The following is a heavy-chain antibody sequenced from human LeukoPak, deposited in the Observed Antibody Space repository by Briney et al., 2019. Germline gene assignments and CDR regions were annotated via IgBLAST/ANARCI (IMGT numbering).Heavy chain of an antibody. J-gene: IGHJ6*03. CDR1: GFSFSVYD. V-gene: IGHV3-13*01. CDR2: IETAGST. CDR3: ARARHYMDV. Sequence: PGGSLRLSCAGSGFSFSVYDMHWVRQGAGKGLEWVSGIETAGSTYYADSVKGRFTISRDNANNFLYFQMNSLRAGDTAVYYCARARHYMDVWGKGTTVAVSS.